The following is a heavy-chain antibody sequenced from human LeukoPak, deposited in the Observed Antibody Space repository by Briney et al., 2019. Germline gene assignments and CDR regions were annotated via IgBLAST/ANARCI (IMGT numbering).Heavy chain of an antibody. V-gene: IGHV3-23*01. CDR3: AKGAYDYIEIAYFDY. J-gene: IGHJ4*02. CDR1: GFSFNNYA. CDR2: IIGSSGST. D-gene: IGHD5-12*01. Sequence: GGSLRLSCVASGFSFNNYAMNWVRQAPGKGLEWVSLIIGSSGSTCYADSVKGRFTISRDKSKNTLYLQMNSRRAEDTAVYYCAKGAYDYIEIAYFDYWGQGSLVTVSS.